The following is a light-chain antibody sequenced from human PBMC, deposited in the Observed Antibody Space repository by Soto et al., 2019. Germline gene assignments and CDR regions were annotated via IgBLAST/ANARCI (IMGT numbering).Light chain of an antibody. Sequence: IQMTQSPALLSASVGDGVXXTXXASQSISSWLAWYQQKPGKAPNLLIYKASHLENGVPSSFSGSGSGTEFTLTISNLQPGDFATYQCRHHNTFPWTFGQGTKVDIK. CDR2: KAS. CDR1: QSISSW. J-gene: IGKJ1*01. CDR3: RHHNTFPWT. V-gene: IGKV1-5*03.